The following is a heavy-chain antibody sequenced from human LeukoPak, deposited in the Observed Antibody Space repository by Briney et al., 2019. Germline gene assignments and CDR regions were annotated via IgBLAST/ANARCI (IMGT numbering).Heavy chain of an antibody. CDR1: GYTLTDLS. Sequence: ASVKVSCKVSGYTLTDLSMHWVRQAPGKGLEWMGGFDPEDGERIYAQKFQGRVTMAEDTSTDTAYMELSSLRSEDTAVYYCATEDAGYSGYDYLFDYWAREPWSPSPQ. J-gene: IGHJ4*02. CDR3: ATEDAGYSGYDYLFDY. CDR2: FDPEDGER. V-gene: IGHV1-24*01. D-gene: IGHD5-12*01.